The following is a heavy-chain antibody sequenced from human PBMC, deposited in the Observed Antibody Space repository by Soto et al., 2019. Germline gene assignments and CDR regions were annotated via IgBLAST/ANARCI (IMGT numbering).Heavy chain of an antibody. CDR1: GLTFSDYY. V-gene: IGHV3-11*01. CDR2: ISSSGSGI. CDR3: ARAYSDAFDI. J-gene: IGHJ3*02. Sequence: PGESLKISCAASGLTFSDYYMTWIRQAPGKGLEWVAYISSSGSGIYYPDSVKGRFTISRDNAQNSLYLQMSSLRAEDTAVYYCARAYSDAFDIWGQGTMVTVSS. D-gene: IGHD2-15*01.